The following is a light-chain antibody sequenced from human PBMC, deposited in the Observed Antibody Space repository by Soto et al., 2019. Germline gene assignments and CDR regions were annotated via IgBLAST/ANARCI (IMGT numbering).Light chain of an antibody. CDR1: DSVHSN. Sequence: EIVMTQSPATLSVSPGERATLSCRASDSVHSNLAWYQQKPGRAPRLLIYGASTRATGIPARFNGSGSGTEFTLTISSLQPEDFATYYCQQSYNNPPTFGQGTKVDIK. CDR3: QQSYNNPPT. V-gene: IGKV3-15*01. CDR2: GAS. J-gene: IGKJ1*01.